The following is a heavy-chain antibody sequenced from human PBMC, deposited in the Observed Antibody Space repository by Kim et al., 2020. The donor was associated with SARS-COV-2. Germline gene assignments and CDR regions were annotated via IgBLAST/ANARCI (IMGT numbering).Heavy chain of an antibody. J-gene: IGHJ4*02. CDR3: AREISSGWYGVVGY. V-gene: IGHV3-11*04. Sequence: YADSVGGRSTIPRDNAKNSLYLQMNSLRAEDTAVYYCAREISSGWYGVVGYWGQGTLVTVSS. D-gene: IGHD6-19*01.